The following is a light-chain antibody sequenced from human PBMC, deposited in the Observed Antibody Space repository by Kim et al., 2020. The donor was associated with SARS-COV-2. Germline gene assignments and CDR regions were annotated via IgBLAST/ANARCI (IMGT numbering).Light chain of an antibody. Sequence: GQKVTISCSGGNSNIGNNYVSWYQQLPGTAPKLLIYDNNKRHSGIPDRFSGSKSVTSATLGITGLQTGDEAEYYCGTWDNSLNGVVFGGGTQLTVL. CDR3: GTWDNSLNGVV. V-gene: IGLV1-51*01. CDR2: DNN. CDR1: NSNIGNNY. J-gene: IGLJ2*01.